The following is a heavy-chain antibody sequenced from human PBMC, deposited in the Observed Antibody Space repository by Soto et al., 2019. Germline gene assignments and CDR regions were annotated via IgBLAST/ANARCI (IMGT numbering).Heavy chain of an antibody. V-gene: IGHV5-51*01. CDR3: AGGGVRGVITRTRDYYGMDV. CDR2: TYPGDSDT. Sequence: PGESLKVSCKASGYSFTNYCIGWVRQMPGKGLEWMGITYPGDSDTRYSPSFQGQVTISADKSISTAYLQWSSLKASDTAMYYCAGGGVRGVITRTRDYYGMDVWGQGTTVTVSS. CDR1: GYSFTNYC. D-gene: IGHD3-10*01. J-gene: IGHJ6*02.